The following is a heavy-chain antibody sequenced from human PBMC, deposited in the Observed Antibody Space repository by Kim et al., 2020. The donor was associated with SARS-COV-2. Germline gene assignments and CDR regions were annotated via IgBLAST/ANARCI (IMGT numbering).Heavy chain of an antibody. Sequence: SVKVSCKASGGTITNYPVSWVRQAPGQGLEWMGGIPPVSGEAVYAQKFRDRVTITADESTSTVYLTLSSLRGEDTAVYYCGAEYIRGREGHNYYSMDVWGQGTTVTVSS. D-gene: IGHD6-19*01. CDR2: IPPVSGEA. V-gene: IGHV1-69*13. J-gene: IGHJ6*02. CDR1: GGTITNYP. CDR3: GAEYIRGREGHNYYSMDV.